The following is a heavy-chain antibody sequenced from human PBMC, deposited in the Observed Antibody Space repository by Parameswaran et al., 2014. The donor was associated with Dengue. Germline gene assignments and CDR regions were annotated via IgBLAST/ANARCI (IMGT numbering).Heavy chain of an antibody. V-gene: IGHV4-39*01. CDR2: IYYSGST. Sequence: ASETLSLTCTVSGGSISSSSYYWGWIRQPPGKGLEWIGSIYYSGSTYYNPSLKSRVTISVDTSKNQFSLKLSSVTAADTAVYYCARCVPVPAAIFNWFDPWGQGTLVTVSS. D-gene: IGHD2-2*01. CDR1: GGSISSSSYY. CDR3: ARCVPVPAAIFNWFDP. J-gene: IGHJ5*02.